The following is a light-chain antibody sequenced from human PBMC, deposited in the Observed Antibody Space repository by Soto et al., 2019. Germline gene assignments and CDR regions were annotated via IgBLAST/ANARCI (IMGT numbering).Light chain of an antibody. CDR1: SSNIGSNT. CDR3: AAWDDSLNGLV. Sequence: QSVLTQPPSPSGTPGERVTSSCSGSSSNIGSNTVNWYQQLPGTAPKLLTYNNNQRPSGVPDRFSGSKSGTSASLAISGLQSEDEADYYCAAWDDSLNGLVFGTGTKLTVL. CDR2: NNN. V-gene: IGLV1-44*01. J-gene: IGLJ1*01.